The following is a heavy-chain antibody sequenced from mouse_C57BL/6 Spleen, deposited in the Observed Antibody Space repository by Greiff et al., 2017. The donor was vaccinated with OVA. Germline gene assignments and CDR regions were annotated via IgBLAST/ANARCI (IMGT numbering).Heavy chain of an antibody. Sequence: EVQLQQSGPELVKPGASVKISCKASGYTFTDHYMNWVKQSHGKSLEWIGDINPNNGGTSYNQKFKGKATLTVDKSSSTAYMELRSLTSEDSAVYYCASPLYYGYDGFAYWGQGTLVTVSA. J-gene: IGHJ3*01. CDR1: GYTFTDHY. V-gene: IGHV1-26*01. D-gene: IGHD2-2*01. CDR3: ASPLYYGYDGFAY. CDR2: INPNNGGT.